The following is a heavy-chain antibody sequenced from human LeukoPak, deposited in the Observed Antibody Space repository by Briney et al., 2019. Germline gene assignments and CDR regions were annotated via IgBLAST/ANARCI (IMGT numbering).Heavy chain of an antibody. CDR1: GFTFSDYY. CDR3: ARSSGWYHRGPDYYYYYMDV. J-gene: IGHJ6*03. CDR2: ISSSGSTI. Sequence: GGSLRLSCAASGFTFSDYYMSWIRQAPGKGLEWVSYISSSGSTIYYADSVKSRFTISRDNAKNSLYLQMNSLRAEDTAVYYCARSSGWYHRGPDYYYYYMDVWGKGTTVTVS. V-gene: IGHV3-11*04. D-gene: IGHD6-19*01.